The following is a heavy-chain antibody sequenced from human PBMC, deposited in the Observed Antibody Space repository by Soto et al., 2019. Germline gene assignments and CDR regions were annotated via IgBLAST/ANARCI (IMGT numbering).Heavy chain of an antibody. J-gene: IGHJ5*02. CDR2: IYHGGST. CDR3: ARVGPWVPYYYDSSPYTFEYWFDP. V-gene: IGHV4-38-2*02. CDR1: AVSISSNY. D-gene: IGHD3-22*01. Sequence: SETLSLTCTVAAVSISSNYWGWLRQPPGKGLEWIGSIYHGGSTDYSPSLNSRTTLSIDMTNNHVSLILNSVTAADTAVYYCARVGPWVPYYYDSSPYTFEYWFDPWGQGTLVTVSS.